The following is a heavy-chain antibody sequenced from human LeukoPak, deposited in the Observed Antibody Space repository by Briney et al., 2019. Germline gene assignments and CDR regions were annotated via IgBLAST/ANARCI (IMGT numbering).Heavy chain of an antibody. CDR2: ITGSGGNT. CDR3: AKDRSWGDSYNLFDY. V-gene: IGHV3-23*01. Sequence: PGGSLRLSCAASGFTFSSYGLSWVRQAPGKGLQWVSGITGSGGNTYYAESVKGRFTISRDNSKSTLYLQMNSLRAEDTALYYCAKDRSWGDSYNLFDYWGQGTLVTVSS. D-gene: IGHD5-24*01. CDR1: GFTFSSYG. J-gene: IGHJ4*02.